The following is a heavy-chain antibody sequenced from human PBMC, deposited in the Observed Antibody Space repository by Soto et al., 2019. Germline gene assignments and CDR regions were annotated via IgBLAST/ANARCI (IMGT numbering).Heavy chain of an antibody. CDR3: AKAGDYHGSESYFPLDY. CDR2: ISGSGGRT. V-gene: IGHV3-23*01. J-gene: IGHJ4*02. D-gene: IGHD3-10*01. Sequence: EVQLLESGGVLVQPGGPLRPSCAASGFTLGTYARTWVRQPPGRGLEWASSISGSGGRTYYAASVKARFTISRDNSKNTLYLQTNSLRAEDTAVYYCAKAGDYHGSESYFPLDYWGQGTLVPVSS. CDR1: GFTLGTYA.